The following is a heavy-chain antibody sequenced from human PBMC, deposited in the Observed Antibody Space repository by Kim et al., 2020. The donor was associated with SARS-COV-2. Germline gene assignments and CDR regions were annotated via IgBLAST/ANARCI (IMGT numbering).Heavy chain of an antibody. V-gene: IGHV3-23*01. Sequence: GGSLRLSCAAFGFTFSSSAMRWVRQAPGRGLEWVSAISGTGGNTFYADSVKGRFTISRDNSKQTLYLQMSSLRAEDTATYYCAKNRVGVATTCDYWGRGTLVTVSS. CDR2: ISGTGGNT. D-gene: IGHD3-3*01. J-gene: IGHJ4*02. CDR1: GFTFSSSA. CDR3: AKNRVGVATTCDY.